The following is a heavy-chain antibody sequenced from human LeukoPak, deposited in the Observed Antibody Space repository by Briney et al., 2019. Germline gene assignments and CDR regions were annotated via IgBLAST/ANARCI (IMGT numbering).Heavy chain of an antibody. CDR2: INTNTGNP. CDR1: GYTFTSYA. D-gene: IGHD3-10*01. CDR3: AREQEVLLWFGPDY. Sequence: ASVKVSCKASGYTFTSYAMNWVRQAPGQGLEWMGWINTNTGNPTYAQGFTGRFVFSLDTSVSTAYLQISSLKAEDTAVYYCAREQEVLLWFGPDYWGQGTLVTVSS. J-gene: IGHJ4*02. V-gene: IGHV7-4-1*02.